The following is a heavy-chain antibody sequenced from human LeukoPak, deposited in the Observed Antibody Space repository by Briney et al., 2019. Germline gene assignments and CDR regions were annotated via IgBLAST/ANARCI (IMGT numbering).Heavy chain of an antibody. V-gene: IGHV1-18*01. CDR1: GYTFTSYG. Sequence: ASVKVSCKASGYTFTSYGISWVRQAPGQGLEWMGWISAYNGNTNYAQKLQGRVTMTTDTSTSTAYMELRSLRSDGTAVYYCARLCYYDSSGYHHYYYYMDVWGKGTTVTISS. D-gene: IGHD3-22*01. CDR2: ISAYNGNT. CDR3: ARLCYYDSSGYHHYYYYMDV. J-gene: IGHJ6*03.